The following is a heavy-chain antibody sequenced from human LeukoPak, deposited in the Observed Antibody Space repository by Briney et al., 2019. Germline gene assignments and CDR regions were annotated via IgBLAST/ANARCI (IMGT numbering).Heavy chain of an antibody. D-gene: IGHD2-8*02. Sequence: GASVKVSCQVSGYTFTRSSIIWVRQAPGQGLEWMGWVSRLNGNTDYAQKFQGRVTMTTDTSTSTAYMELTSLTSDDTAIYYCARESTAWSFDFWGQGTLVTVSS. J-gene: IGHJ4*02. CDR1: GYTFTRSS. CDR2: VSRLNGNT. V-gene: IGHV1-18*01. CDR3: ARESTAWSFDF.